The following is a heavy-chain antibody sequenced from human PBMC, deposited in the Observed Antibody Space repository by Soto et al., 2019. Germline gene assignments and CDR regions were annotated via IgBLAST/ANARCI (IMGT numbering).Heavy chain of an antibody. CDR1: GYXFASYL. CDR2: IYPGYSDN. Sequence: PXEXLKISCKCSGYXFASYLIVWVRQIPGKGLEWMGIIYPGYSDNRYSQSFQGQVTISAEKSISSAYLKWNRLKASDTAMYYCASSVYRHSWNYWGQGTLGTVS. V-gene: IGHV5-51*01. CDR3: ASSVYRHSWNY. J-gene: IGHJ4*02. D-gene: IGHD5-18*01.